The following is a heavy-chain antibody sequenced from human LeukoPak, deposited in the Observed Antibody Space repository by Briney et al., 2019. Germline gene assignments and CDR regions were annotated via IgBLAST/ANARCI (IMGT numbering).Heavy chain of an antibody. V-gene: IGHV3-23*01. J-gene: IGHJ4*02. CDR2: ISGSGGST. CDR3: AKDLWYQLPARLDY. D-gene: IGHD2-2*01. CDR1: GFTFSSYA. Sequence: AGGSLRLSCAASGFTFSSYAMSWVRQAPGKGLEWVSAISGSGGSTYYADSVKGRFTISRDNSKNTLYLQMNSLRAEDTAVYYCAKDLWYQLPARLDYWGQGTLVTVSS.